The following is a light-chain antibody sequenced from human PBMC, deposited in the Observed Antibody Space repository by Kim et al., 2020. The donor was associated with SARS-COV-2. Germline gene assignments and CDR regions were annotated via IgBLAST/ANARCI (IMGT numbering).Light chain of an antibody. CDR2: TAS. V-gene: IGKV1-17*03. J-gene: IGKJ1*01. CDR1: QGISNY. Sequence: ASVGYRITSTSRASQGISNYLAWFQQNPGKVPKRLIYTASNLQSGVPSRFSGSGSGTEFTLTISSLQPEDFATYYCLQHNNYPWTFGQGTKVDIK. CDR3: LQHNNYPWT.